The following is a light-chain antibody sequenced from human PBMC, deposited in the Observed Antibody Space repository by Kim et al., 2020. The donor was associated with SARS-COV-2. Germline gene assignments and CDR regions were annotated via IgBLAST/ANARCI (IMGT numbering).Light chain of an antibody. J-gene: IGLJ3*02. CDR3: QSADSIGTYWV. CDR2: NDS. V-gene: IGLV3-25*03. CDR1: ALEKQY. Sequence: PGQTDRITCSGDALEKQYAFWFQQKPGQAPVLVIYNDSDRPSGIHERFSGSSSGTTVTLTISGVQAEDEADYYCQSADSIGTYWVFGGGTKVTVL.